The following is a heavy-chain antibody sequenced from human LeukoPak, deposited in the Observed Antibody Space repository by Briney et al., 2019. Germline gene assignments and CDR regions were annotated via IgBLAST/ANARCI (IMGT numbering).Heavy chain of an antibody. CDR1: GYTFTGYY. CDR3: AGKDDDYYGSGKHNWFDP. CDR2: INPNSGGT. D-gene: IGHD3-10*01. V-gene: IGHV1-2*02. Sequence: GASVKVSCKASGYTFTGYYMHWVRQAPGQGLEWMGWINPNSGGTNYAQKFQGRVTMTRDTSISTAYMELSRLRSDDTAVYYCAGKDDDYYGSGKHNWFDPWGQGTLVTVSS. J-gene: IGHJ5*02.